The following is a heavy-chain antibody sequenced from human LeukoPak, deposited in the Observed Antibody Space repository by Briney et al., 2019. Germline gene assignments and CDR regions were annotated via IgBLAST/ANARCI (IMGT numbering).Heavy chain of an antibody. CDR2: IYSGGST. D-gene: IGHD6-19*01. V-gene: IGHV3-53*01. CDR1: GFTVSSNY. CDR3: ARDRYSSGWSQVY. Sequence: GGSLRLSCAASGFTVSSNYMSWVRQAPGKGLEWVSVIYSGGSTYYADSVKGRFTISRDNSKNTLYLQMNSLRAEDTAVYYCARDRYSSGWSQVYWGQGTLVTVFS. J-gene: IGHJ4*02.